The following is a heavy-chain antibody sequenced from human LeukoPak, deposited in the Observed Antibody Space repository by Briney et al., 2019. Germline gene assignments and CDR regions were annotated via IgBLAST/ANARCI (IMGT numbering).Heavy chain of an antibody. V-gene: IGHV1-8*01. CDR1: GYTFTSYD. CDR2: MNPNSGNT. CDR3: ARGRGIAVAVNPYYYYGMDV. Sequence: GASVKVSFKASGYTFTSYDINWVRQATGQGLEWMGWMNPNSGNTGYAQKFQGRVTITRNTSISTAYMELSSLRSEDTAVYYCARGRGIAVAVNPYYYYGMDVWGQGTTVTVSS. J-gene: IGHJ6*02. D-gene: IGHD6-19*01.